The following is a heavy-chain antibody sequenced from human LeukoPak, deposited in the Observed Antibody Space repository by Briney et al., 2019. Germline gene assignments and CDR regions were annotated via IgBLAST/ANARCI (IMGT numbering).Heavy chain of an antibody. CDR1: GGSISSHY. Sequence: PSETLSLTCTVSGGSISSHYWSWIRQPPGKGLEWIGYIDYSGSTNYNPTLKSRVTISVDTSKNQFSLKLSSVTAADTAVYYCARVYSSFGDTPIDYWGQGTLVTVSS. V-gene: IGHV4-59*11. J-gene: IGHJ4*02. CDR3: ARVYSSFGDTPIDY. D-gene: IGHD3-10*01. CDR2: IDYSGST.